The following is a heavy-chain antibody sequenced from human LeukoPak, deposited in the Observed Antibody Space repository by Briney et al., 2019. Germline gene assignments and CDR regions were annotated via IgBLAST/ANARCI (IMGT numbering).Heavy chain of an antibody. V-gene: IGHV3-66*01. D-gene: IGHD6-25*01. CDR3: ATGSPSGAFDY. CDR2: IYSGGST. J-gene: IGHJ4*02. CDR1: GFTVSSNY. Sequence: GGSLRLSCAASGFTVSSNYMSWVRQAPGKGLEWVSVIYSGGSTYYADSVKGRFTTSRDNSKNTLYLQMNSLRAENTAVYYCATGSPSGAFDYWGQGTLVTVSS.